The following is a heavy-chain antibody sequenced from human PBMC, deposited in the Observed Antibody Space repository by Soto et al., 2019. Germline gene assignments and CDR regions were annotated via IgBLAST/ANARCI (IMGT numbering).Heavy chain of an antibody. J-gene: IGHJ6*02. Sequence: QVQLQESGPGLVKPSGTLSLSCAVSGGSITNTKWWTWVRHAPGKGMEWIGEISRREGSTYNPSLKGRVAMSLETSNNQFSLRLSSVTAADTAVYYCATKTISYTWDVWAQGTTVTVS. CDR2: ISRREGS. CDR3: ATKTISYTWDV. D-gene: IGHD1-1*01. V-gene: IGHV4-4*02. CDR1: GGSITNTKW.